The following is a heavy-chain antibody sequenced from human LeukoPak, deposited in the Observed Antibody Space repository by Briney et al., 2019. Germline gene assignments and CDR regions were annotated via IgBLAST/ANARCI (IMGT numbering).Heavy chain of an antibody. CDR1: GFTFSSYA. CDR2: ISGSGGST. Sequence: GGSLRLSCAASGFTFSSYARSWVRHAPGKGLEWVSAISGSGGSTYYADSVKGRFTISRDNSKNTLYLQMNSLRAEDTAVYYCAKDLYTYYYDSSGYYWDYWGQGTLVPVSS. D-gene: IGHD3-22*01. J-gene: IGHJ4*02. CDR3: AKDLYTYYYDSSGYYWDY. V-gene: IGHV3-23*01.